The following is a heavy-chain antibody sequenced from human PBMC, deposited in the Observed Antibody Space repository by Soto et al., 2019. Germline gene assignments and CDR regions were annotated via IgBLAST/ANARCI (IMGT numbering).Heavy chain of an antibody. CDR3: ARDLGGWPDY. Sequence: QVQLVQSGAEVKKPGASVKVSCKASGYTFTSYAMHWVRQAPGQRLEWMGWINAGNGNTKYSQKFQGRVTITRDTSAGTAYRELSSLRSEDTGVYYCARDLGGWPDYWGQGTLVTVSS. D-gene: IGHD2-15*01. V-gene: IGHV1-3*01. J-gene: IGHJ4*02. CDR1: GYTFTSYA. CDR2: INAGNGNT.